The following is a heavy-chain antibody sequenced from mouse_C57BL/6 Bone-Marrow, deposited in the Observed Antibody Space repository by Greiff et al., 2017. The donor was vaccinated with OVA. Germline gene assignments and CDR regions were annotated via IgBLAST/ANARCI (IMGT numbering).Heavy chain of an antibody. V-gene: IGHV2-9-1*01. D-gene: IGHD1-1*01. J-gene: IGHJ3*01. CDR1: GFSFTSYA. Sequence: VKLVESGPGLVAPSQSLSITCTVSGFSFTSYAISWVRQPPGKGLEWLGVIWTGGGTNYNSALKSRLSISKENAKRQVFLKMNSLQTDDTARYYCARNSHYYGSSPAWFAYWGQGTLVTVSA. CDR3: ARNSHYYGSSPAWFAY. CDR2: IWTGGGT.